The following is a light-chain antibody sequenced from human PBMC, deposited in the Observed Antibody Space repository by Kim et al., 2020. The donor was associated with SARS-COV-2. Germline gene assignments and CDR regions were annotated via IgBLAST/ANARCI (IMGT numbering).Light chain of an antibody. Sequence: CAAERATLSHRARQSVSSYLACYPQKPGPAPRVLFYEAANRATGIPARCSGSGCGIEFTLTISSLEPEDFAVYYCQQRSNWPPFTFGQGTRLEIK. CDR3: QQRSNWPPFT. CDR2: EAA. CDR1: QSVSSY. J-gene: IGKJ5*01. V-gene: IGKV3-11*01.